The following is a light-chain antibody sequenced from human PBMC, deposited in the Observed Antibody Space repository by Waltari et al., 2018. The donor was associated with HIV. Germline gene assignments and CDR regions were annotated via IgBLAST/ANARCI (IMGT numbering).Light chain of an antibody. CDR1: SGNIANNS. V-gene: IGLV6-57*03. J-gene: IGLJ3*02. Sequence: FMLTQPHSVSESPGKTVIISCTRDSGNIANNSVHWFQRRPGSAHTTVLYEDRRRPSGDPDRFSRSIVRSSNSSPLTISGVVTEDEADYYWQSFDTTNHWVFGGGTKLTVL. CDR3: QSFDTTNHWV. CDR2: EDR.